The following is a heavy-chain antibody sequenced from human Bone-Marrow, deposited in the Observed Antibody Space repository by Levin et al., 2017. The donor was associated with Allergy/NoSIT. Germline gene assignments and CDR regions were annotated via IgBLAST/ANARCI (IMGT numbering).Heavy chain of an antibody. CDR1: GFTFSNAW. Sequence: GGSLRLSCAASGFTFSNAWMSWVRQAPGKGLEWVGRIKSKTDGGTTDYAAPVKGRFTISRDDSKNTLYLQMNSLKTEDTAVYYCTTDPLARRLGLFDYWGQGTLVTVSS. V-gene: IGHV3-15*01. CDR2: IKSKTDGGTT. D-gene: IGHD2-21*01. CDR3: TTDPLARRLGLFDY. J-gene: IGHJ4*02.